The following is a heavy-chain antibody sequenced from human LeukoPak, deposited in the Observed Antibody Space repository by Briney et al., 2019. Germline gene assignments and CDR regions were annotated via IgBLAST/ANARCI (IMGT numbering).Heavy chain of an antibody. CDR2: IKSKTDGGTT. CDR3: TTEQYGDAFDY. V-gene: IGHV3-15*01. D-gene: IGHD4-17*01. Sequence: GGSLRLSCAASGFTFSNAWMSWVRQAPGKGLEWVGRIKSKTDGGTTDYAAPVKGRFTISRDDSKNTLYLQMNSLKTENTAVYYCTTEQYGDAFDYWGQGTLVTVSS. J-gene: IGHJ4*02. CDR1: GFTFSNAW.